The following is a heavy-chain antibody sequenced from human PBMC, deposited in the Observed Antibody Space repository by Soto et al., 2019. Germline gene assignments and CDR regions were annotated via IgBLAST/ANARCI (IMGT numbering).Heavy chain of an antibody. Sequence: SVKVSCKASGGTFSSYAISWVRQAPGQGLEWMGGIIPIFGTANYAQKFQGRVTITADKSTSTAYMELSSLRSEDTAVYYCARGEPTRAFDYYYYGMDVWGQGTTVTVS. CDR1: GGTFSSYA. CDR2: IIPIFGTA. V-gene: IGHV1-69*06. J-gene: IGHJ6*02. D-gene: IGHD1-26*01. CDR3: ARGEPTRAFDYYYYGMDV.